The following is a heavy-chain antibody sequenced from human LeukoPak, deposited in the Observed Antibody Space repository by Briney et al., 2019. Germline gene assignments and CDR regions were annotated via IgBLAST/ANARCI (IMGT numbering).Heavy chain of an antibody. V-gene: IGHV3-30*02. Sequence: GGSLRLSCAASVVCDSSSGIHWVRQAPGKGLDWLAFIQYDGRNKYYADSVKGRFTMSRDNSKNTLTMFLQMNSLRVEDTAVYYCAKGGDYALDYWGQGTLVTVSS. CDR1: VVCDSSSG. D-gene: IGHD4-17*01. CDR3: AKGGDYALDY. J-gene: IGHJ4*02. CDR2: IQYDGRNK.